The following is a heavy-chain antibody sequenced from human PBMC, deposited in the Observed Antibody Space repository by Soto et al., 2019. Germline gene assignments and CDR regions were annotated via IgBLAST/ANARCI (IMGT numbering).Heavy chain of an antibody. Sequence: ASVKVSCKASGYTFTDDYVHWLRQAPGPGLELVGWINPNSGDTKYAQKFQASVTLTRDTSITTAYMELTSLESYDTAVYYCARERMTPTGTGDFYHYGLDVWGQGTTVAVSS. CDR1: GYTFTDDY. CDR3: ARERMTPTGTGDFYHYGLDV. D-gene: IGHD1-1*01. CDR2: INPNSGDT. J-gene: IGHJ6*02. V-gene: IGHV1-2*02.